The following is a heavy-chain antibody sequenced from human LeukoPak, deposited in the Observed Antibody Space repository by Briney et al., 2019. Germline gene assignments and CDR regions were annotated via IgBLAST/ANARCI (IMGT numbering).Heavy chain of an antibody. D-gene: IGHD5-12*01. Sequence: PGGSLRLSCAASGFTFSSYAMSWVRQAPGKGLEWVANIKEDGSREYYVDSVKGRFTISRDNAKNSPYLQMDSLTAEDTAVYYCARDSPGYGAYVSWGQGTLVSVSS. CDR1: GFTFSSYA. CDR2: IKEDGSRE. CDR3: ARDSPGYGAYVS. J-gene: IGHJ1*01. V-gene: IGHV3-7*01.